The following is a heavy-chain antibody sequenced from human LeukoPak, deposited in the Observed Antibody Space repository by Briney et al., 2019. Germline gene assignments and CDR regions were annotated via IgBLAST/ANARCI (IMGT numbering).Heavy chain of an antibody. Sequence: GGSLRLSCAASGFTLSSYWMSWIRQAPGKGLEWVANIKQDGSEKYYVDSVKGRFTISRDNAKNSLYLQMNSLRAEDTAVYYCARDQGGEQSYWGQGTLVTVSS. CDR2: IKQDGSEK. V-gene: IGHV3-7*01. CDR3: ARDQGGEQSY. CDR1: GFTLSSYW. D-gene: IGHD3-16*01. J-gene: IGHJ4*02.